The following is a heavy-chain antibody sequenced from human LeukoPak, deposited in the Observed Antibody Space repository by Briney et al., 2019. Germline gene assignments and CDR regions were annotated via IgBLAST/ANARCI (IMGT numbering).Heavy chain of an antibody. CDR1: AFTFSDYS. Sequence: GGSLRLSCAASAFTFSDYSMNWVRQAPGKGLEWISYISGRSSTIYYADSVRGRFTISRDNAKNSMYLQMNSLRAEDTAVYYCARGRLTSGSYFFDYWGQGTLVTVSS. V-gene: IGHV3-48*01. J-gene: IGHJ4*02. CDR3: ARGRLTSGSYFFDY. D-gene: IGHD1-26*01. CDR2: ISGRSSTI.